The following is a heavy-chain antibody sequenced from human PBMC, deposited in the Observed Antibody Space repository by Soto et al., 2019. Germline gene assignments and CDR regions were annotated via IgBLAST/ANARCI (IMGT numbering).Heavy chain of an antibody. CDR2: IYYSGST. D-gene: IGHD2-15*01. CDR3: ATYIVVVVAATSNWYFHL. J-gene: IGHJ2*01. Sequence: SETLSLTCTVSGGSISSGGYYWSWIRQHPGKGLEWIGYIYYSGSTYYNPSLKSRVTISVDTSKNQFSLKLSSVTAADTAVYYCATYIVVVVAATSNWYFHLWGRATLVTGSS. CDR1: GGSISSGGYY. V-gene: IGHV4-31*03.